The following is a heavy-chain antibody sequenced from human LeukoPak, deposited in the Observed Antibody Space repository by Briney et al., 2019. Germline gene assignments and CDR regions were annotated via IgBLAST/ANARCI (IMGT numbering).Heavy chain of an antibody. CDR1: GFTFSSSA. J-gene: IGHJ4*02. Sequence: PGGSLRLSCAASGFTFSSSAMTWVRQAPGAGLEWVSAISASGGTTYYADSVKGRFTISRDTSKNTLYLQMNSLRAEDTAIYYCVKELRGSSLWGQGTLVTVSS. V-gene: IGHV3-23*01. CDR3: VKELRGSSL. CDR2: ISASGGTT. D-gene: IGHD1-26*01.